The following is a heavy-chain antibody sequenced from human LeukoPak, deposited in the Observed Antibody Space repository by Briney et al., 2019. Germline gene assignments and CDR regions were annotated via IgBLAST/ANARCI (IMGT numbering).Heavy chain of an antibody. CDR3: ARSRYDFWSGYQASDYFDY. CDR2: ISYDGSNK. J-gene: IGHJ4*02. V-gene: IGHV3-30-3*01. CDR1: GFTFSSYA. Sequence: GGSLRLSCAASGFTFSSYAMSWVRQAPGKGLEWVAVISYDGSNKYYADSVKGRFTFSRDNSKNTLYLQMNSLRAEDTAVYYCARSRYDFWSGYQASDYFDYWGQGTLVTVSS. D-gene: IGHD3-3*01.